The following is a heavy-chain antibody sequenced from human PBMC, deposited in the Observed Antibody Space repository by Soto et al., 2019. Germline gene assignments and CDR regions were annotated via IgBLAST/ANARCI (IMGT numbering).Heavy chain of an antibody. CDR2: ISYDGSNK. CDR1: GFTFSSYA. CDR3: ARDVGNYGDYGDY. V-gene: IGHV3-30-3*01. Sequence: QVQLVESGGGVVQPGRSLRLSCAASGFTFSSYAMYWVRQAPGKGLEWVAVISYDGSNKYYADSVKGRFTISRDNSKNTLYLQMNSLRAEDTAVYYCARDVGNYGDYGDYWCQGTLVTVSS. D-gene: IGHD4-17*01. J-gene: IGHJ4*02.